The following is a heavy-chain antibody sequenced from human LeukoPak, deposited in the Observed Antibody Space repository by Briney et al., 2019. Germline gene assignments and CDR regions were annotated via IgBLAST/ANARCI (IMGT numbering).Heavy chain of an antibody. CDR1: GFTFSSYG. D-gene: IGHD4-23*01. J-gene: IGHJ4*02. V-gene: IGHV3-30*18. CDR2: ISYDGSNK. CDR3: AKDLTDYVGDY. Sequence: GGSLRLSCAVSGFTFSSYGMHWVRQAPGKGLEWVAAISYDGSNKYYADSVKGRFTISRDNSKNTLYLQMNSLRAEDTAVYYCAKDLTDYVGDYWGQGTLVTVSS.